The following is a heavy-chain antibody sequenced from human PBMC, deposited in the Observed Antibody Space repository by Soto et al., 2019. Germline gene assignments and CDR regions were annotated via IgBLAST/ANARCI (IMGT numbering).Heavy chain of an antibody. V-gene: IGHV1-46*01. CDR3: ARVVWGPDY. CDR2: INPSGDST. J-gene: IGHJ4*01. Sequence: KTSGHTFPSYNVHWVRQAPGQGLEWMGIINPSGDSTTYAQKFQGRVSMTRDSSTTTVYMELSSLRSEDTAVYYCARVVWGPDYWGQ. CDR1: GHTFPSYN. D-gene: IGHD7-27*01.